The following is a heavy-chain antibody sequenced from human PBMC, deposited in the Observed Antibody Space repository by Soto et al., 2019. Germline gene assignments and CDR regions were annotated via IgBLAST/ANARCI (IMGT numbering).Heavy chain of an antibody. Sequence: SETLSLTCTVSGGSISSGDYYWGWIRQPPGKGLEWIGYIYYSGSTYYNPSLKSRVTISVDTSKNQFSLKLSSVTAADTAVYYCARAITMVRGVIDWFDPWGQGTLVTVSS. D-gene: IGHD3-10*01. J-gene: IGHJ5*02. V-gene: IGHV4-30-4*01. CDR3: ARAITMVRGVIDWFDP. CDR1: GGSISSGDYY. CDR2: IYYSGST.